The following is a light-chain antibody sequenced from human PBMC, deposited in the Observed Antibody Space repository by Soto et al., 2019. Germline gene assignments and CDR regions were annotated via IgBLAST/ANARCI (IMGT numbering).Light chain of an antibody. CDR2: DVS. V-gene: IGKV1-5*01. CDR1: QSISGW. CDR3: QQYNSYPWT. Sequence: IQLTQSPSTLSASVGHRVTNTSRASQSISGWLAWNQQKPGKAPKLLIYDVSSLESGVPSRFSGSGSGTEFTLAISSLQPDDLATYYCQQYNSYPWTFGQGTKVDNK. J-gene: IGKJ1*01.